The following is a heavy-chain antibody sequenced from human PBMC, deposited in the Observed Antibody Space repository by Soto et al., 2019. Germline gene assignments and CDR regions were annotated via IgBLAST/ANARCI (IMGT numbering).Heavy chain of an antibody. Sequence: QITLKESGPTLVKPTQTLTLTCTFSGFSFTTDGMGVGWIRQPPGKALEWIAHIYWDDDKRYSPSLKSRLTITKDASRNQVVLTLTNMDPADTATYYWAHLSWAASGTRYYFDYWGQGTLVTVSS. V-gene: IGHV2-5*02. CDR3: AHLSWAASGTRYYFDY. CDR2: IYWDDDK. D-gene: IGHD6-13*01. CDR1: GFSFTTDGMG. J-gene: IGHJ4*02.